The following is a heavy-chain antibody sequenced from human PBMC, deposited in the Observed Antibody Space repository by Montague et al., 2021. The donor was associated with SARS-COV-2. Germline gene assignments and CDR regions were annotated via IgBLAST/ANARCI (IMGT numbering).Heavy chain of an antibody. CDR2: IYYRGST. D-gene: IGHD6-19*01. V-gene: IGHV4-39*01. Sequence: SQTLSLTCTVSGGSISSSSYYWAWTRQPPGKGLEWIGSIYYRGSTYYNPSLKSRVIISVDTSKNQLSLKLSSVTAADTAVYYCATQEDPSGWIPGPFDFWGQGTLLTVSS. J-gene: IGHJ4*02. CDR1: GGSISSSSYY. CDR3: ATQEDPSGWIPGPFDF.